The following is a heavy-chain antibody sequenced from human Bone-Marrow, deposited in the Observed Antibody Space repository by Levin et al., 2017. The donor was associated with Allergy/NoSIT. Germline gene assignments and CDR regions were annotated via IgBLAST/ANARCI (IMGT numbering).Heavy chain of an antibody. V-gene: IGHV3-11*06. J-gene: IGHJ4*02. CDR3: AREDPIAANALDY. Sequence: GGSLRLSCAGTGFIFSDYYISWIRQAPGKGLEWISYISSSGGVAKYADSMKGRFTISRDNDKNTVYLQLNSLGVEDTAVYYCAREDPIAANALDYWGQGTLVTVSS. D-gene: IGHD6-13*01. CDR2: ISSSGGVA. CDR1: GFIFSDYY.